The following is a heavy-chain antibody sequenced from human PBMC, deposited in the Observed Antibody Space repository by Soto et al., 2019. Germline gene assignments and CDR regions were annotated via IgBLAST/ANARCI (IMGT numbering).Heavy chain of an antibody. Sequence: QVQLVQSGAEVKNPGSSVRVSCKASGGTFSSYTLNWVRQAPGQGLEWMGRIIPILSMSTYAQKFQGRVSTIADKSTTTAYRTLSSLRSDDTAIYYCARSYGSGSRPFDYWGQGTLVTVSS. J-gene: IGHJ4*02. CDR1: GGTFSSYT. CDR2: IIPILSMS. V-gene: IGHV1-69*02. CDR3: ARSYGSGSRPFDY. D-gene: IGHD3-10*01.